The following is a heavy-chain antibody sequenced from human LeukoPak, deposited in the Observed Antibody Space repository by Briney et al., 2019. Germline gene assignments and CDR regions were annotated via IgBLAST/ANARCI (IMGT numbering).Heavy chain of an antibody. CDR2: ISSSGGTK. V-gene: IGHV3-48*03. CDR1: GFTFSSYE. J-gene: IGHJ4*02. Sequence: GGSLRPSCAASGFTFSSYEMHWVRQAPGKGLEWVSYISSSGGTKYYADSVKGRFTISRDNAKNSLYLQMHSLRAEDTAVYYCARGSRIFTFDYWGQGTLVTVSS. CDR3: ARGSRIFTFDY. D-gene: IGHD2-21*01.